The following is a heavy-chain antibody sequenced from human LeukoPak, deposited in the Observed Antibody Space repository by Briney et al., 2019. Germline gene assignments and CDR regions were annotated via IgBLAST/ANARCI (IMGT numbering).Heavy chain of an antibody. CDR1: GFSYSNYW. J-gene: IGHJ4*02. CDR3: AKGPNYFDS. Sequence: PGGSLRLSCAASGFSYSNYWMHWVRQAPGKGLVWVTRMNSDGSATYYADSGQGRFTISRDNAKNTLYLQMNSLRAEDTAMYFCAKGPNYFDSWGQGTLVTVSS. V-gene: IGHV3-74*01. CDR2: MNSDGSAT.